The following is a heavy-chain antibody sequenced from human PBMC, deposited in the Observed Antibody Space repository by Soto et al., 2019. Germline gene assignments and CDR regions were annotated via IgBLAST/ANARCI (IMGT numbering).Heavy chain of an antibody. V-gene: IGHV4-30-4*01. CDR2: IYYSGTT. Sequence: QVQLQESGPGLVKPSETLSLTCTVSGGSINSGDYYWSWIRQPPGKGLEWIGYIYYSGTTYYNPSLKSRVTIAVDTSKNQFSLRLSSVTAADTAVYYCARDDNYDTSGIDYWGQGTLVTVSS. J-gene: IGHJ4*02. D-gene: IGHD3-22*01. CDR3: ARDDNYDTSGIDY. CDR1: GGSINSGDYY.